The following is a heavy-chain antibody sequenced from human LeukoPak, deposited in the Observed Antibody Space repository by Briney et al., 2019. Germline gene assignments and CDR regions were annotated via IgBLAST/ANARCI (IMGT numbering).Heavy chain of an antibody. CDR1: GGTFSIYA. CDR2: IIPIFGTA. CDR3: ARPKRAAMVQGYFDY. V-gene: IGHV1-69*13. J-gene: IGHJ4*02. D-gene: IGHD5-18*01. Sequence: ASVKVSCKASGGTFSIYAISWVRQAPGQGLEWMGGIIPIFGTANYAQKFQGRVTITADESTSTAYMELSSLRSEDTAVYYCARPKRAAMVQGYFDYWGQGTLVTVSS.